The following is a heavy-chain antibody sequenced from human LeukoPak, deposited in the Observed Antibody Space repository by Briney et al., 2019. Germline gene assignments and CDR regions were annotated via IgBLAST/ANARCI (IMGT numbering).Heavy chain of an antibody. D-gene: IGHD4/OR15-4a*01. Sequence: GGSLRLSCEASGFTFSSYWMHWVRQAPGRGLVWVSRIHSDEIRTNYADSVTGRSTISRDNAKNTVYLQMNSLRDEDTAVYYCARGIYGDPVAFDYWGQGTLVTVSS. CDR3: ARGIYGDPVAFDY. J-gene: IGHJ4*02. CDR2: IHSDEIRT. CDR1: GFTFSSYW. V-gene: IGHV3-74*01.